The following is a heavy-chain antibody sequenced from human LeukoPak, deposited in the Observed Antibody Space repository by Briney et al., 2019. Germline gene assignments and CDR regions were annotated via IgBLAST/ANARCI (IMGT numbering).Heavy chain of an antibody. CDR1: GGSFSGYY. CDR3: ARGLGDSSGYYFDY. V-gene: IGHV4-34*01. Sequence: SETLSLTCAVYGGSFSGYYWSWIRQPPGKGLEWIGEINHSGSTNYNPSLKSRVTISVDTSKNQFSLKLSSVTAADTAVYYCARGLGDSSGYYFDYWGQGTLVTASS. CDR2: INHSGST. D-gene: IGHD3-22*01. J-gene: IGHJ4*02.